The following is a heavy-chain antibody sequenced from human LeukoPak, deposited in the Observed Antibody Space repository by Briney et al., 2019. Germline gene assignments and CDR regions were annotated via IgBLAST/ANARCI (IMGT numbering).Heavy chain of an antibody. CDR3: ARNHYGHPLDY. D-gene: IGHD4-17*01. CDR1: GGSISSGGYY. J-gene: IGHJ4*02. CDR2: IYTSGST. Sequence: SETLSLTCTVSGGSISSGGYYWSWIRQPAGKGLEWIGRIYTSGSTNYNPSLKSRVTISVDTSKNQFSLKLSSVTAADTAVYYCARNHYGHPLDYWGQGTLVTVSS. V-gene: IGHV4-61*02.